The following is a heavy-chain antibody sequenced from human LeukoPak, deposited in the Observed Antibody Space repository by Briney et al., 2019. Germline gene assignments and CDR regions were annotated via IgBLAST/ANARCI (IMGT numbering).Heavy chain of an antibody. CDR3: ARERQNKDFWSGGDY. V-gene: IGHV3-7*01. CDR1: GFTLSSYW. CDR2: IKQDGSEK. D-gene: IGHD3-3*01. Sequence: PGGSLRLSCVASGFTLSSYWMSWVRQAPGKGLEWVANIKQDGSEKYYVDSVKGRFTISRDNAKNSLYLQMNTLRPEDTAVYYCARERQNKDFWSGGDYWGQGTLVTVSS. J-gene: IGHJ4*02.